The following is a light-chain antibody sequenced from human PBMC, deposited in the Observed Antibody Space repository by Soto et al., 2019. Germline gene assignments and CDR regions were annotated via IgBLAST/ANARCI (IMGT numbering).Light chain of an antibody. CDR1: QSIRSW. J-gene: IGKJ2*01. V-gene: IGKV1-5*01. CDR3: QQYDTYSYT. Sequence: DIQMTQSPSTLSASVGDRVTITCRASQSIRSWLAWYQQKPGKAPKLLIYDASSLESGVPSRFSGSGSGTEFTLTISSLQPDDFATYYCQQYDTYSYTFAQGTKLEMK. CDR2: DAS.